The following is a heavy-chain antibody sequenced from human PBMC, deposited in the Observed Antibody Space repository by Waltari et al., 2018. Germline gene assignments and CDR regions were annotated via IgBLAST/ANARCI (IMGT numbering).Heavy chain of an antibody. V-gene: IGHV4-61*02. J-gene: IGHJ3*02. CDR2: SYTSGST. CDR1: GGSISSGSYY. CDR3: ARDDLSNAFDI. Sequence: QVQLQESGPGLVKPSQTLSLTCTVSGGSISSGSYYWSWIRQPAGKGLEWIGRSYTSGSTNYNPSLKSRVTISVATSKNQFSLKRSSVTAADTAVYYCARDDLSNAFDIWGQGTMVTVSS.